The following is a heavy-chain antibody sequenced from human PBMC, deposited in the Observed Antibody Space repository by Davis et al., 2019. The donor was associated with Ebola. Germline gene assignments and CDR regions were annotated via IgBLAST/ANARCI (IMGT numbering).Heavy chain of an antibody. V-gene: IGHV3-7*03. CDR1: GFTFSSYW. CDR3: ASGDGRGSSYDMDV. CDR2: IKQDGGEK. J-gene: IGHJ6*02. Sequence: GGSLRLSCAASGFTFSSYWMSWVRQAPGKGPEWVAIIKQDGGEKYYVDSVKGRFTISRDNAKNSLFPQMNSLRAEDTALYYCASGDGRGSSYDMDVWGQGTTVTVSS. D-gene: IGHD5-12*01.